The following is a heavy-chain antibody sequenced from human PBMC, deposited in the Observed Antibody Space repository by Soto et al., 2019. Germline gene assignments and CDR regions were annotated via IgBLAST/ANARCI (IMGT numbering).Heavy chain of an antibody. V-gene: IGHV3-30*18. CDR1: GFTFSSYG. J-gene: IGHJ3*02. Sequence: HPGGSLRLSCAASGFTFSSYGMHWVRQAPGKGLEWVAVISYDGSNKYYADSVKGRFTISRDNSKNTLYLQMNSLRAEDTAVYYCAKDRITMIVDIWGQGTMVTVSS. CDR2: ISYDGSNK. D-gene: IGHD3-22*01. CDR3: AKDRITMIVDI.